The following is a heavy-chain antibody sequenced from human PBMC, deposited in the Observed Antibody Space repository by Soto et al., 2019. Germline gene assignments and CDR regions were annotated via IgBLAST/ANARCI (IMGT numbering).Heavy chain of an antibody. CDR2: IYYSGST. CDR3: ARLYGLDAFDF. Sequence: QVQLQESGPGLVKPSETQSLTCTVSGGCISSYYWSWIRQPPGNGLEWIGYIYYSGSTNYNPSLRSRVTISVDTSKIQFSLKLSSVTAADTAVYYCARLYGLDAFDFWGQGTMVTVSS. J-gene: IGHJ3*01. CDR1: GGCISSYY. V-gene: IGHV4-59*01. D-gene: IGHD4-17*01.